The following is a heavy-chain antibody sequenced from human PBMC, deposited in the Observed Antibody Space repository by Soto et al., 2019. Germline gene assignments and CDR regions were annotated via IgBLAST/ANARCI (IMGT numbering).Heavy chain of an antibody. D-gene: IGHD6-19*01. CDR1: GFTFSSYS. CDR2: ISSISSTI. V-gene: IGHV3-48*01. CDR3: AREPGGWPKDDAFDI. Sequence: GGSLRLSCAASGFTFSSYSMNWVRQAPGKGLEWVSYISSISSTIYYADSVKGRFTISRDNAKNSLYLQMNSLRAEDTAVYYCAREPGGWPKDDAFDIWGQGTMVTVSS. J-gene: IGHJ3*02.